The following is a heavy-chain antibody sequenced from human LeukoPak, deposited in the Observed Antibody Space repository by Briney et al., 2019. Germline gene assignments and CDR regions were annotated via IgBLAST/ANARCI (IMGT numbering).Heavy chain of an antibody. Sequence: GAAVKEACKASGYTFSSYDISWVRQAPGQGLEWMGWISAYNGSTNYAQKLQGRVTMTTDTSTSTAYMELRSLRSDDTAVYYCARESSVVGAISAFDIWDEGRLATVSS. CDR3: ARESSVVGAISAFDI. V-gene: IGHV1-18*01. CDR2: ISAYNGST. CDR1: GYTFSSYD. J-gene: IGHJ3*02. D-gene: IGHD1-26*01.